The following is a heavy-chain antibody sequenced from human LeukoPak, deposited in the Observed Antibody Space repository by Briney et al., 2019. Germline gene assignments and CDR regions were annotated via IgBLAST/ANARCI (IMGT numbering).Heavy chain of an antibody. CDR1: GGSISSSSYY. J-gene: IGHJ4*02. Sequence: SETLSLTCTVSGGSISSSSYYWGWIRQPPGKGLEWIGSIYYSGSTYYNPSLKSRVTISVDTSKNQFSLNLSSVTAADTAVYFCARAPHFFDTSGSRYYFDYWGQGALVTVSS. CDR2: IYYSGST. V-gene: IGHV4-39*07. CDR3: ARAPHFFDTSGSRYYFDY. D-gene: IGHD3-22*01.